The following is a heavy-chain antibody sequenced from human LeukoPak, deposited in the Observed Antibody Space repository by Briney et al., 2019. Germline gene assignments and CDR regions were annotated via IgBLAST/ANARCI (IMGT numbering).Heavy chain of an antibody. CDR3: AGVWSPPYTSSWPYYFDY. D-gene: IGHD6-13*01. CDR1: GFTFSNYI. Sequence: GGSLRLSCEASGFTFSNYIMHWVRQAPGKGLDGVAVTLEDGGYQSYSDSVKGRFTISRDNSKNTLFLQMNSLRGEDTAVYYCAGVWSPPYTSSWPYYFDYWGQGTLVTVSS. CDR2: TLEDGGYQ. J-gene: IGHJ4*02. V-gene: IGHV3-30*04.